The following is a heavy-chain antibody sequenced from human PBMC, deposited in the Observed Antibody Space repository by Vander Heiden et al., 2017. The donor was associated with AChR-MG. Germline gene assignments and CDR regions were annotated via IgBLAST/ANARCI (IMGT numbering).Heavy chain of an antibody. Sequence: QVQLQESGPGLVKPSQTLSLTCTVSGGPISSGGYYWSWIRQHRGKGLEWIGYIYYSGSTYYNPSLKSRVTISVDTSKNQFSLKLSSVTAADTAVYYCARSLTGRLYRDGRYFDLWGRGTLVTVSS. J-gene: IGHJ2*01. CDR3: ARSLTGRLYRDGRYFDL. CDR1: GGPISSGGYY. CDR2: IYYSGST. D-gene: IGHD3-9*01. V-gene: IGHV4-31*03.